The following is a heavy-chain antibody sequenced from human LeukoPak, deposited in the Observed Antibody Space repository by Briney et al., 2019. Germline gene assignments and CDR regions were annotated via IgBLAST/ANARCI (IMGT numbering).Heavy chain of an antibody. CDR1: GGTFSNYA. D-gene: IGHD1-26*01. V-gene: IGHV1-69*13. J-gene: IGHJ3*02. CDR2: IIPIFGTA. CDR3: ARDLVGATDAFDI. Sequence: SVKVSCKASGGTFSNYAISWVRQAPGQGLEWMGGIIPIFGTANYAQKFQGRVTITADESTSTAYMELSSLRSEDTAVYYCARDLVGATDAFDIWGQGTMVTVSS.